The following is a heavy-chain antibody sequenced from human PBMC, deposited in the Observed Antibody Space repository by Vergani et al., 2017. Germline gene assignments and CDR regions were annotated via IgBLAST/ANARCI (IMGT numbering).Heavy chain of an antibody. D-gene: IGHD2-15*01. CDR3: ARDLAYCHEGSCAL. CDR2: VLFDGSNE. J-gene: IGHJ4*02. Sequence: QVQLVQSGGGVVQPGGSLRLSCVASGFTFNRYGMQWVRKAPGKGLEWVAYVLFDGSNEYYADSVKGRFIVSRDNSNDVLYLQMNSLRTDDTAVYYCARDLAYCHEGSCALWGQGSVVTVSS. V-gene: IGHV3-30*02. CDR1: GFTFNRYG.